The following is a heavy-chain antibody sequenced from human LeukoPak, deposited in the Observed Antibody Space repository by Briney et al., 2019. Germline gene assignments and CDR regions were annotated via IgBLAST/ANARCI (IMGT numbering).Heavy chain of an antibody. D-gene: IGHD3-9*01. Sequence: GGSLRLSCAASGFTFTKYAMSWVRQAPGKGLQWVSSISASAGTSYHADSVKGRFSISRDSSNNTLYLQMNNLRAEDTALYYCTKDGHYDILTAFDWGQGTLVTVSS. V-gene: IGHV3-23*01. J-gene: IGHJ4*02. CDR1: GFTFTKYA. CDR3: TKDGHYDILTAFD. CDR2: ISASAGTS.